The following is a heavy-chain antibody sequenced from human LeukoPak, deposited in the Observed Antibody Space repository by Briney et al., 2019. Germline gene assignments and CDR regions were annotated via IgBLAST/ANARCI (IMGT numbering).Heavy chain of an antibody. Sequence: GASVKVSCKASGYTFTSYGISWLRQAPGQGLEWMGWISPYNGNTNYAQKLQGRVTMTTDTSTSTAYMELRSLRSDDTAVYYCARDSSIAARRYILSIDYWGQGTLVTVSS. CDR1: GYTFTSYG. V-gene: IGHV1-18*01. CDR3: ARDSSIAARRYILSIDY. CDR2: ISPYNGNT. D-gene: IGHD6-6*01. J-gene: IGHJ4*02.